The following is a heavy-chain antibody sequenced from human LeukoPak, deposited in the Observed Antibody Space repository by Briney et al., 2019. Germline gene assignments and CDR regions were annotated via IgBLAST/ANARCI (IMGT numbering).Heavy chain of an antibody. D-gene: IGHD6-19*01. Sequence: GASVKVSCKASGYTFTSYGISWVRQAPGQGLEWMGWISAYNGNTNYAQKLQGRVTMTTDTSTSTAYMELRSLRSDDTAVYYCARGGFRQWLVLMGHNWFDPWGQGTLVTVSS. V-gene: IGHV1-18*01. J-gene: IGHJ5*02. CDR3: ARGGFRQWLVLMGHNWFDP. CDR1: GYTFTSYG. CDR2: ISAYNGNT.